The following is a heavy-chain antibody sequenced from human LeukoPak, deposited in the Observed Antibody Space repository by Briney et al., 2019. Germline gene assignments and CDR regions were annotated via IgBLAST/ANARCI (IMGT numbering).Heavy chain of an antibody. D-gene: IGHD1-1*01. CDR2: MNTNRGNT. CDR1: RYTFTSYD. CDR3: AREGRGWNEEQN. Sequence: ASVKVSCKDSRYTFTSYDINWVRPATQRGVEWMGWMNTNRGNTGYAQKLQGTVTMTRNTSISTAYMELNSLRSEDTAVYYCAREGRGWNEEQNWGQGTLVTVSS. V-gene: IGHV1-8*01. J-gene: IGHJ1*01.